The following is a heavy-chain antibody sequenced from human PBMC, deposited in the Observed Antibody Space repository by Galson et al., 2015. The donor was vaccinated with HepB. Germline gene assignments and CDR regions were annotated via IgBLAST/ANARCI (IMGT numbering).Heavy chain of an antibody. CDR2: IGPKADSYAT. Sequence: SLRLSCAASGFTFSGSAIQWVRQASGGGLEWVGRIGPKADSYATAYSASVKGRFIISRDDSKNTAYLQMSRLKIEDTAVYYCIRLGYLVGYSSAWGQGTLVTVSS. CDR1: GFTFSGSA. J-gene: IGHJ5*02. CDR3: IRLGYLVGYSSA. D-gene: IGHD5-18*01. V-gene: IGHV3-73*01.